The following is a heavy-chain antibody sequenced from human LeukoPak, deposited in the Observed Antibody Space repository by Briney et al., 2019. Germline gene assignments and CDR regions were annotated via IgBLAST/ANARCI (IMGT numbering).Heavy chain of an antibody. D-gene: IGHD2-2*02. Sequence: SETLSLTCAVYGGSFSGYYWSWIRQPPGKGLEWIGEINHSGSTNYNPSLKSRVTISVDTSKNQFSLKLSSVTAADTAVYYCARDHEGYCSSTSCYTGRYYYYMDVWGKGTTVTVSS. CDR2: INHSGST. V-gene: IGHV4-34*01. CDR3: ARDHEGYCSSTSCYTGRYYYYMDV. J-gene: IGHJ6*03. CDR1: GGSFSGYY.